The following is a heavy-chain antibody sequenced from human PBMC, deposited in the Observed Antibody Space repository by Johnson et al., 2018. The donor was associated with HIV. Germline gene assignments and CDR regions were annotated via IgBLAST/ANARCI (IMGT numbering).Heavy chain of an antibody. CDR1: GFTFSDFY. CDR2: ISSSGGTI. Sequence: QVQLVESGGGLVKPGGSLRLSCAVSGFTFSDFYMSWIRQAPGKGLEWVSYISSSGGTIYYADSVKGLFTISRDNSKNTLYLQMNSLRAENTAVYYCAREFGQASSYAFDIWGQVTMVTVSS. CDR3: AREFGQASSYAFDI. V-gene: IGHV3-11*04. D-gene: IGHD3/OR15-3a*01. J-gene: IGHJ3*02.